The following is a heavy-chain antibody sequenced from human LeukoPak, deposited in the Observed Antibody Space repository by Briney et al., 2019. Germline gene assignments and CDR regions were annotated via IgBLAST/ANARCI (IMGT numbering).Heavy chain of an antibody. V-gene: IGHV1-46*01. D-gene: IGHD2-15*01. Sequence: GASVKVSCKASGYTFTSYYMHWVRRAPGQGLEWMGIINPSGGSTSYAQKFQGRVTMTRDTSTSTVYMELSSLRSEDTAVYYCATYSEAGYYYHYGMDVWGKGTTVTVSS. CDR3: ATYSEAGYYYHYGMDV. J-gene: IGHJ6*04. CDR2: INPSGGST. CDR1: GYTFTSYY.